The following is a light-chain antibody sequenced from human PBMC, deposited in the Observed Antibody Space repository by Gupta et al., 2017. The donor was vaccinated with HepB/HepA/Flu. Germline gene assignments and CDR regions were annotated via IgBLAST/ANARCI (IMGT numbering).Light chain of an antibody. V-gene: IGLV1-47*01. CDR3: AAWYDSRSGVL. J-gene: IGLJ2*01. Sequence: QSVLTQPPPSSGLLGQPVTISCSGSSSNIGINYVYWYQHVPGRAPKLLVYRDNQRPSGVPDRFSGSKSGASASLAISGLLFDDDGDYYCAAWYDSRSGVLFGGGTKLTVL. CDR2: RDN. CDR1: SSNIGINY.